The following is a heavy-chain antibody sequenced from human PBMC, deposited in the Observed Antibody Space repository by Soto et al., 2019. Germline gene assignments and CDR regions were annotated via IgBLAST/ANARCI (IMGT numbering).Heavy chain of an antibody. CDR3: ATEDTHGYYYGMDV. V-gene: IGHV1-24*01. D-gene: IGHD2-15*01. CDR1: GNTLVDFS. CDR2: FDPENGET. Sequence: GASVKVSCRFSGNTLVDFSIHWVRQAPGKGLEWMGVFDPENGETTYAQRFQGRVTMTEDTSTDTAYMELNSLTSEDTAVYYCATEDTHGYYYGMDVWGQGTTVTVSS. J-gene: IGHJ6*02.